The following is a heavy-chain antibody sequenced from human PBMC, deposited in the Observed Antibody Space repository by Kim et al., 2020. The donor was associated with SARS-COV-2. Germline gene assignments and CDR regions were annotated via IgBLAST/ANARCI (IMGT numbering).Heavy chain of an antibody. D-gene: IGHD2-15*01. CDR2: IIPILGIA. CDR3: ASGPVVVAAQVDY. V-gene: IGHV1-69*04. CDR1: GGTFSSYA. J-gene: IGHJ4*02. Sequence: SVKVSCKASGGTFSSYAISWVRQAPGQGLEWMGRIIPILGIANYAQKFQGRVTITADKSTSTAYMELSSLRSEDTAVYYCASGPVVVAAQVDYWGQGTLVTVSS.